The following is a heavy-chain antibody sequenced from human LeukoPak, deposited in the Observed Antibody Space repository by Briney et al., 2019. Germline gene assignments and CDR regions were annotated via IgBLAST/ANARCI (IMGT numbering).Heavy chain of an antibody. D-gene: IGHD3-22*01. CDR3: ARRRHDRTFDY. CDR2: IYYSGST. J-gene: IGHJ4*02. CDR1: GGSISSSSYY. V-gene: IGHV4-39*01. Sequence: SETLSLTCTVSGGSISSSSYYWGWIRQPPGKGLEWIGSIYYSGSTYYNPSLKSRVTISVDTSKNQFSLKLSSVTAADTAVYYCARRRHDRTFDYWGQGTLVTVSS.